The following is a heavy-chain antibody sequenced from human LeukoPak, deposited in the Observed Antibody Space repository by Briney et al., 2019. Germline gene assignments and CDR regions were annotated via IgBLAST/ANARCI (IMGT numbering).Heavy chain of an antibody. Sequence: TGGSLRLSCAASGFSVSSNYITWVRQAPGKGLEWVSVIYSDGSTKYADSVKARFTISRDNSKNTVYLQMNRLRVEDTALYYCARTTLDHWGQGTLVTVSS. CDR3: ARTTLDH. J-gene: IGHJ4*02. CDR2: IYSDGST. D-gene: IGHD1-1*01. V-gene: IGHV3-53*01. CDR1: GFSVSSNY.